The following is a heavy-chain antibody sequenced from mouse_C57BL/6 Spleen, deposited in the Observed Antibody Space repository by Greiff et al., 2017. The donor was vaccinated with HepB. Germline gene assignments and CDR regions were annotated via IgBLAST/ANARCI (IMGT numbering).Heavy chain of an antibody. D-gene: IGHD3-2*02. V-gene: IGHV1-69*01. J-gene: IGHJ4*01. CDR3: ARSDSSGYVGYAMDY. CDR1: GYTFTSYW. Sequence: QVQLQQPGAELVMPGASVKLSCKASGYTFTSYWMHWVKQRPGQGLEWIGEIDPSDSYTNYNQKFKCKSTLTVDKSSSTAYMQLSSLTSEDSAVYYCARSDSSGYVGYAMDYWGQGTSVTVSS. CDR2: IDPSDSYT.